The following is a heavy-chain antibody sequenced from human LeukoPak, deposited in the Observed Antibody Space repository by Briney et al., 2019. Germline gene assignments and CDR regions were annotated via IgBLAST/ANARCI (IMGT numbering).Heavy chain of an antibody. CDR3: ARGSTYNWNLFDR. CDR1: GGSFSGYY. CDR2: IYYTGST. Sequence: SETLSLTCAVYGGSFSGYYWSWIRQPPGKGLEWIGCIYYTGSTNYSPSLKSRATISVDTSTNQFSLQLSSVTAADTALYYCARGSTYNWNLFDRWGQGTLVTVSS. V-gene: IGHV4-34*11. J-gene: IGHJ4*02. D-gene: IGHD1-20*01.